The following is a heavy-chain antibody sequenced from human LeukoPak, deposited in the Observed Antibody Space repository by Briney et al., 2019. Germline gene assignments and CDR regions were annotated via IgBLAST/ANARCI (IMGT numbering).Heavy chain of an antibody. D-gene: IGHD3-3*01. CDR3: TTGFFGVVNDAFDI. J-gene: IGHJ3*02. CDR1: GFTFNNAW. CDR2: IYSKTDGGTA. Sequence: GGSLRLSCAASGFTFNNAWMNWVRQAPGKGLEWVGRIYSKTDGGTADYAAPVKGRFTISRDDSKNTLWLQMSSLKTEDTAVYYCTTGFFGVVNDAFDIWGQGTMVIVSS. V-gene: IGHV3-15*01.